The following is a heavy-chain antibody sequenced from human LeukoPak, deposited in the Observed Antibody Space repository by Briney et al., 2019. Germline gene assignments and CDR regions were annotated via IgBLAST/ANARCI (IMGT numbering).Heavy chain of an antibody. CDR1: GSIFTSYW. V-gene: IGHV5-51*01. D-gene: IGHD6-19*01. CDR2: IYPGDSDT. CDR3: ARRSSGWYQDY. J-gene: IGHJ4*02. Sequence: GASLQISCKGSGSIFTSYWIGWVRQLPGKGLEWMGIIYPGDSDTRYSPSFQGQVTISADKSTSTAYLRWSSLKASDTAMYYCARRSSGWYQDYWGQGTLVTVSS.